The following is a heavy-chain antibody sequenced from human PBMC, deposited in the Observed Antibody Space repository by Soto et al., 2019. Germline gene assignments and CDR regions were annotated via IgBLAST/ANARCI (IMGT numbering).Heavy chain of an antibody. CDR2: MNPNSGNT. V-gene: IGHV1-8*01. J-gene: IGHJ6*03. D-gene: IGHD3-3*01. CDR3: ARGFLEGTLYYYYYMYV. CDR1: GYTFTSYD. Sequence: QVQLVQSGAEVKKPGASVKVSCKASGYTFTSYDINWVRQATGQGLEWMGWMNPNSGNTGYAQKFQGRVTMTRNTSISTAYMELSSLRSEDTAVYYCARGFLEGTLYYYYYMYVWGKGTTVTVSS.